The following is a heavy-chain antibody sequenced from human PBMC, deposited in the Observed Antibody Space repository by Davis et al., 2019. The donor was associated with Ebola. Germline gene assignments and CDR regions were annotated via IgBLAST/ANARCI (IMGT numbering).Heavy chain of an antibody. CDR3: ARAGALLPAANNWFDP. D-gene: IGHD2-2*01. Sequence: SETLSLTCTVSGYSVSSGYYWGLIRQPPGKGLEWIGSIHHSGSAYYNPSLTSRVTISVDTSKNQFSLKLTSVTAADTAVYYCARAGALLPAANNWFDPWGQGTLVTVSS. V-gene: IGHV4-38-2*02. CDR2: IHHSGSA. CDR1: GYSVSSGYY. J-gene: IGHJ5*02.